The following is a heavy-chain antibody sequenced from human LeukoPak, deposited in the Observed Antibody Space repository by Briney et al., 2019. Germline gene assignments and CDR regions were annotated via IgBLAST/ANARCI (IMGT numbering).Heavy chain of an antibody. CDR3: AKASGYSSSWPTH. CDR2: ISWNSGSI. V-gene: IGHV3-9*01. CDR1: GFTFDDYA. D-gene: IGHD6-13*01. Sequence: GRSLRLSCAASGFTFDDYAMHWVRQAPGKGLEWVSGISWNSGSIGYADSVKGRFTISRDNAKNSLYLQMNSLRAEDTALYYCAKASGYSSSWPTHWGQGTLVTVSS. J-gene: IGHJ4*02.